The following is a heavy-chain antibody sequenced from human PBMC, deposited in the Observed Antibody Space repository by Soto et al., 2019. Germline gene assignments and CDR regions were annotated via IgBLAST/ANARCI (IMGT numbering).Heavy chain of an antibody. Sequence: PSETLPHTCTVSGGSISSSAWNWIRQAPGKRLEWIGCIFYTGSTNFNPSLESRVAMSLDTSKNQFSLRLSSVTAADTAVYCCARRVQANGVITQDNFLAPWGQGTRVTVSS. CDR1: GGSISSSA. V-gene: IGHV4-59*08. CDR3: ARRVQANGVITQDNFLAP. CDR2: IFYTGST. J-gene: IGHJ5*02. D-gene: IGHD3-10*01.